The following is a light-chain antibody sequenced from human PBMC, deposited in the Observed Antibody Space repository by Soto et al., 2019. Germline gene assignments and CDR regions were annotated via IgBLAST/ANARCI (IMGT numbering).Light chain of an antibody. CDR3: AAWVDSLSGVV. J-gene: IGLJ2*01. CDR2: RNN. Sequence: QSVLTQPPSASGIPGQRVTISCSGSSSNIGSNYVYWYQQLPGTAPKLLIYRNNQRPSGVPDRFSGSKSGTSASLAISGLRSEDEADYYCAAWVDSLSGVVFGGGTKLTVL. CDR1: SSNIGSNY. V-gene: IGLV1-47*01.